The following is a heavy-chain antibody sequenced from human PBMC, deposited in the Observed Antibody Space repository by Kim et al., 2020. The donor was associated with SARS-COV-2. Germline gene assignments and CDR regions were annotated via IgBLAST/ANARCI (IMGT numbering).Heavy chain of an antibody. V-gene: IGHV1-69*13. J-gene: IGHJ4*02. CDR1: GGTFSSYA. CDR2: IIPIFGTA. Sequence: SVKVSCKASGGTFSSYAISWVRQAPGQGLEWMGGIIPIFGTANYAQKFQGRVTITADESTSTAYMELCSLRSEDTAVYYCATYYYDSSGYSRMIFDYWGQGTLVTVSS. D-gene: IGHD3-22*01. CDR3: ATYYYDSSGYSRMIFDY.